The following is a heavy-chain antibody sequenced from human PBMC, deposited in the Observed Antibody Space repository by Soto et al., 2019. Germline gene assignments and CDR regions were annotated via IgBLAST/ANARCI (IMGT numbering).Heavy chain of an antibody. CDR2: INAGNGNT. V-gene: IGHV1-3*01. D-gene: IGHD2-8*01. Sequence: GASVKVSCKASGYTFTSHAMHWVRQAPGQRLEWMGWINAGNGNTKYSQKFQGRVTITRDTSASTAYMELSSLRSEDTAVYYCARVHVLMVYARPIDYWGQGTLVTVSS. J-gene: IGHJ4*02. CDR1: GYTFTSHA. CDR3: ARVHVLMVYARPIDY.